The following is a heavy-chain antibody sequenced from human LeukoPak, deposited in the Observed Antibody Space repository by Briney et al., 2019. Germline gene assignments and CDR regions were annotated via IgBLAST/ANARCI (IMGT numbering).Heavy chain of an antibody. J-gene: IGHJ2*01. CDR1: GFTFSSSW. D-gene: IGHD1-7*01. V-gene: IGHV3-74*01. Sequence: GGSLRLSCAASGFTFSSSWMHWVRQGPGKGLVWVARMNGDGRTINYADSVKGRFTISRDNAKNTLYLQMNSLRAEDAAVYYCARAGNYYFDLWGRGTLVTVSS. CDR2: MNGDGRTI. CDR3: ARAGNYYFDL.